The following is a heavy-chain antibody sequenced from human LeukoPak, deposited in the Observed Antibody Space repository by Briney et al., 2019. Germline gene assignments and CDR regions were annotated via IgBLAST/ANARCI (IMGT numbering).Heavy chain of an antibody. D-gene: IGHD2-8*01. Sequence: PGKSLTLSCEASGFTFSNHGMHWVRQAPGKGLEWVAVVWYDGSNKNYADSVRGRFTISRDNSKNALYLHMNSLRGEDTAIYYCAKDLGNGSRYYFDFWGQGTLVTVSS. V-gene: IGHV3-33*06. CDR1: GFTFSNHG. CDR3: AKDLGNGSRYYFDF. CDR2: VWYDGSNK. J-gene: IGHJ4*02.